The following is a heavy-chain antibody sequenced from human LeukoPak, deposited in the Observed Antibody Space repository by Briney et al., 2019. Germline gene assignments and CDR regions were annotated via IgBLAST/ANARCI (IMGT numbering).Heavy chain of an antibody. V-gene: IGHV1-2*02. CDR1: GYTFTDYY. CDR3: ARDGAFDI. CDR2: INPNSGGT. Sequence: ASVRVSCKASGYTFTDYYMHWVRQAPGQGLEWTGWINPNSGGTNYAQKFQGRVTMTRDTSITTTYMELSRLRSDDTAVYYCARDGAFDIWGRGTMVTVSS. J-gene: IGHJ3*02.